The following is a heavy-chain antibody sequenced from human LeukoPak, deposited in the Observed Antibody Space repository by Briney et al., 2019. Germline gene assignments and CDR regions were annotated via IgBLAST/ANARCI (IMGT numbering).Heavy chain of an antibody. CDR3: ARGLSYYYDSSGYYPDAFDI. Sequence: PGRSLRLSCAASGFTFSSYAMNWVRQAPGRGLEWVAVISYDGSNKYYADSVKGRFTISRDNAKNTLYLQMNSLRAEDTAVYYCARGLSYYYDSSGYYPDAFDIWGQGTMVTVSS. J-gene: IGHJ3*02. V-gene: IGHV3-30*04. CDR2: ISYDGSNK. D-gene: IGHD3-22*01. CDR1: GFTFSSYA.